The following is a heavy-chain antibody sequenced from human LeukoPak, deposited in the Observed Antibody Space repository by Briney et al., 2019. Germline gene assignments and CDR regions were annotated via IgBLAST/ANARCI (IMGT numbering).Heavy chain of an antibody. V-gene: IGHV4-30-4*08. CDR2: IYYSGST. J-gene: IGHJ3*02. CDR3: ASYGDNDAFDI. Sequence: SQTLSLTRTVSGGSISSGDYYWSWIRQPPGKGLEWIGCIYYSGSTYYNPSLKSRVTISVDTSKNQFSLKLSSVTAADTAVYYCASYGDNDAFDIWGQGTMVTVSS. CDR1: GGSISSGDYY. D-gene: IGHD4-17*01.